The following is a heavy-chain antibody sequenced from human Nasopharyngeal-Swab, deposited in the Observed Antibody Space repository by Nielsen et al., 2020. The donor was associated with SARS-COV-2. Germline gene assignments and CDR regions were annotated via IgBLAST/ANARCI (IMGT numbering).Heavy chain of an antibody. CDR1: GFTLSTYA. J-gene: IGHJ6*02. D-gene: IGHD1-26*01. V-gene: IGHV3-23*01. CDR2: LSISGDRI. CDR3: AKALGGLFYYGMDL. Sequence: GGSLRLSCAASGFTLSTYAMNWVRQAPGKGLEWVSGLSISGDRIYSAGSVRGRFTISRDNSKNKLYLQMNNVRVEDTAVYHCAKALGGLFYYGMDLWGQGATVTVSS.